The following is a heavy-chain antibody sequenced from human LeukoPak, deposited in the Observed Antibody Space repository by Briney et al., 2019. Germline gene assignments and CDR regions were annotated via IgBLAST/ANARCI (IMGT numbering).Heavy chain of an antibody. CDR3: AREVGDEDIIYSDAFDF. CDR1: GDSFGRGDYY. Sequence: PSETLSLTCTVSGDSFGRGDYYWGWVRQAPGKGPEWIGYIHNTGTAYYNPSLKSRVSISIDTSRNQFSLRVTSVTAADTAMYYCAREVGDEDIIYSDAFDFWGQGTMVTVSS. V-gene: IGHV4-30-4*08. CDR2: IHNTGTA. J-gene: IGHJ3*01. D-gene: IGHD1-26*01.